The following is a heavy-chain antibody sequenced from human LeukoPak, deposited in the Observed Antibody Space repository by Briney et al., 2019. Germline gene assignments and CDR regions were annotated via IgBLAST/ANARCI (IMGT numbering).Heavy chain of an antibody. V-gene: IGHV3-21*01. CDR2: LSSSGSHV. Sequence: GGSLRLSCAASGFTFTTYSMNWVRQAPGKGLEWVSFLSSSGSHVYYADSVKGRFTISRDNAKNSLYLQMNGLRAEDTAVYYCARDAENSSGWNDFDYWGQGTLVTVSS. CDR3: ARDAENSSGWNDFDY. D-gene: IGHD6-19*01. J-gene: IGHJ4*02. CDR1: GFTFTTYS.